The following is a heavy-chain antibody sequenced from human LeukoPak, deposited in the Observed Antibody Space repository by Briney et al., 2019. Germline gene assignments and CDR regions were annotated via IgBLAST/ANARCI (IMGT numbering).Heavy chain of an antibody. D-gene: IGHD6-13*01. CDR2: IYSGGNT. J-gene: IGHJ4*02. CDR3: ARGYSGSWFNFDY. V-gene: IGHV3-53*01. Sequence: GESLKISCKGSGYSFTSYWIGWVRQVPGKGLEWVSVIYSGGNTDYADSVKGRFTLSRDNSKNTLNLQMNSLRAEDTAVYYCARGYSGSWFNFDYWGQGTLVTVSS. CDR1: GYSFTSYW.